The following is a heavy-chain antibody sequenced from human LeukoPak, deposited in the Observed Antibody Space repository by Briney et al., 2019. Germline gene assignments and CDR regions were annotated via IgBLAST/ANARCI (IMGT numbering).Heavy chain of an antibody. D-gene: IGHD3/OR15-3a*01. CDR1: GFTFSSYS. CDR2: ISSGSSTI. V-gene: IGHV3-48*01. CDR3: ARDLDGGLGSDY. J-gene: IGHJ4*02. Sequence: GGSLRLSCAASGFTFSSYSMNWVRQAPGKGLEWVSYISSGSSTIYYADSVKGRFTISRDNAKNSLYLQTNSLRAEDTAVYYCARDLDGGLGSDYWGQGTLVTVSS.